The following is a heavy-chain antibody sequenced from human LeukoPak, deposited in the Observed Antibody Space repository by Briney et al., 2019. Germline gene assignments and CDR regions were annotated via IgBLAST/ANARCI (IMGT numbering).Heavy chain of an antibody. CDR1: GGTFSSYA. J-gene: IGHJ4*02. V-gene: IGHV1-69*13. Sequence: ASVKVSCKASGGTFSSYAISWVGQAAGQGLEWMGGIIPIFGTANYAQKFQGRVTITADESTSTAYMELSSLRSEDTAVYYCARGYSSSPPRWAFDYWGQGTLVTVSS. CDR3: ARGYSSSPPRWAFDY. CDR2: IIPIFGTA. D-gene: IGHD6-13*01.